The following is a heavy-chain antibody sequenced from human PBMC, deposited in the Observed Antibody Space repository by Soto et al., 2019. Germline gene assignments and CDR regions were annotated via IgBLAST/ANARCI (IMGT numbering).Heavy chain of an antibody. CDR1: GFTFSSYG. CDR2: ISYDGRNK. J-gene: IGHJ4*02. CDR3: AKDRGVEVTTRFDY. V-gene: IGHV3-30*18. Sequence: QVQLVESGGGVVQPGRSLRLSCAASGFTFSSYGMHWVRQAPGKGLEWVAVISYDGRNKNYADSVKGRFTISRDNSKNTLYLQMNSLRAEDTAVYYCAKDRGVEVTTRFDYWGQGTLVTVSS. D-gene: IGHD4-17*01.